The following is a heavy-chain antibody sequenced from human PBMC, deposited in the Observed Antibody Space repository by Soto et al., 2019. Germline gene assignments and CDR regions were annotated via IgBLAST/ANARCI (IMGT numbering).Heavy chain of an antibody. J-gene: IGHJ4*02. V-gene: IGHV1-18*01. CDR1: GYTFTSYG. CDR3: XXXXXXXXXXXXXDY. Sequence: QVQLVQSGAEVKKPGASVKVSCKASGYTFTSYGISWVRQAPGQGLEWMGWISTYNGNTNYPQKLQGTVTKTTDTSXXTAHTELRSMRSDDTAVYXXXXXXXXXXXXXXXDYWGQGTLVTVAS. CDR2: ISTYNGNT.